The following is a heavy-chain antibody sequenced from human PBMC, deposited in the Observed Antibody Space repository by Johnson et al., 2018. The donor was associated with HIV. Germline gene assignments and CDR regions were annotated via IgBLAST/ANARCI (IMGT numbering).Heavy chain of an antibody. CDR1: GFTFSSYG. CDR2: IWYDGSNK. V-gene: IGHV3-33*06. Sequence: QVHLVESGGGVVQPGRSLRVSCAASGFTFSSYGMHWVRQAPGKGLEWVAVIWYDGSNKYYANSVKGRFTISRDNSKNTLYLQMKSLRAEDTVVYYCAKDVGNYWPDAFDIWGQGTMVTVSS. CDR3: AKDVGNYWPDAFDI. D-gene: IGHD3-22*01. J-gene: IGHJ3*02.